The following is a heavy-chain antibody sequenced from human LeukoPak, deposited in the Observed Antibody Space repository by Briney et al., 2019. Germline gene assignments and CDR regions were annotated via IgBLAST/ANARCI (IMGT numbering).Heavy chain of an antibody. D-gene: IGHD3-22*01. V-gene: IGHV4-59*01. CDR2: IYYSGST. CDR3: ARGGHYYEGAFDI. J-gene: IGHJ3*02. Sequence: SETLSLTCTVSGGSISSYYWSWIRQPPGKGLEWIGYIYYSGSTNYNPPLKSRVTISVDTSKNQFSLKLSSVTAADTAVYYCARGGHYYEGAFDIWGQGTMVTVSS. CDR1: GGSISSYY.